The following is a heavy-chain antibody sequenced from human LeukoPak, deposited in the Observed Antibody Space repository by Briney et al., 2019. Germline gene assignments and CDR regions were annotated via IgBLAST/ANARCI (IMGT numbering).Heavy chain of an antibody. CDR1: GFTFSSYW. Sequence: GGSLRLSCAASGFTFSSYWMSWVRQAPGKGLEWVANINQDGSEKYYVDSVKGRFTISRDNAKNSLYLQMNSLRAEDTAVYYCARDLKQWLDYYFDYWGQGTLVTVSS. D-gene: IGHD6-19*01. CDR3: ARDLKQWLDYYFDY. CDR2: INQDGSEK. J-gene: IGHJ4*02. V-gene: IGHV3-7*01.